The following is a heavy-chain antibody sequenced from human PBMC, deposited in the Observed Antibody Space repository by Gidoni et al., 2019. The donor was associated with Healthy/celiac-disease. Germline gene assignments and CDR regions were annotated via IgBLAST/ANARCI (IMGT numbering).Heavy chain of an antibody. CDR3: ARDPDRLGP. V-gene: IGHV3-7*01. CDR1: GFTFSSYG. D-gene: IGHD1-26*01. CDR2: IKQDGSEK. Sequence: EVQLVESGGGLVQPGGSLRLSCAASGFTFSSYGMSWVSTAPGKGLEWVANIKQDGSEKYYVDSVRGRFTVSRDNAKNSLYLQMNSLRAEDTAVYYCARDPDRLGPWGQGTLVTVSS. J-gene: IGHJ5*02.